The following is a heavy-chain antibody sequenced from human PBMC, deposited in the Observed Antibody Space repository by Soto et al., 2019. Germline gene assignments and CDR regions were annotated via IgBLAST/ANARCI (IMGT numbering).Heavy chain of an antibody. J-gene: IGHJ5*02. V-gene: IGHV4-30-2*01. CDR1: GGSVTSGGYS. Sequence: SETLSLTCAVIGGSVTSGGYSWSRVRQPPGKGLEWIVTSYYRGSTYYNLSLKSRIGTSLDWSKHQFSLNMDSMTAADTAVYYCARVAGSGWYDAWGQGTLVTVSS. CDR2: SYYRGST. D-gene: IGHD6-19*01. CDR3: ARVAGSGWYDA.